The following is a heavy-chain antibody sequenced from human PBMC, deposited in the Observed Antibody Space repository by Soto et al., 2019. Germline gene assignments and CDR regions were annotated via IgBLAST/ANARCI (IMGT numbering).Heavy chain of an antibody. CDR2: INPIGGST. CDR3: AIDFYDSSGWGY. Sequence: QVQLVQSGAEVKKPGASVKVSCKASGYTFTSYNIPWVRQAPGQGLEWMGIINPIGGSTNYAQKFQGRISMTRDTSTSTGYMELSSLRSEDTAVYYCAIDFYDSSGWGYWGQGTLVTVSS. V-gene: IGHV1-46*01. CDR1: GYTFTSYN. D-gene: IGHD3-22*01. J-gene: IGHJ4*02.